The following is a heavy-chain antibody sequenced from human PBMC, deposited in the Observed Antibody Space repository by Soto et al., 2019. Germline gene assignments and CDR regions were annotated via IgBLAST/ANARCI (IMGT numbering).Heavy chain of an antibody. CDR2: IYYSGST. Sequence: PSETLSLTCTVSGGSISSGGYYWSWIRQHPGKGLEWIGYIYYSGSTYYNPSLKSRVTISVDTSRIHFSLKLISVTAADTAVYYCARQPYDTSDYFDYWGQGTLVTVSS. CDR1: GGSISSGGYY. J-gene: IGHJ4*02. V-gene: IGHV4-39*01. CDR3: ARQPYDTSDYFDY. D-gene: IGHD3-22*01.